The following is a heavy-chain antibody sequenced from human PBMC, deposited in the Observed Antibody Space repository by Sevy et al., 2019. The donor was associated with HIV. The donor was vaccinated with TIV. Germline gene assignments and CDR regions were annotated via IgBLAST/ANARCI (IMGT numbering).Heavy chain of an antibody. J-gene: IGHJ6*02. V-gene: IGHV3-33*01. CDR3: AGVSCSSTSCYTPYYYYYGMDV. CDR2: IWYDGSNK. Sequence: GGSLRLSCAASGFTFSSYGMHWVRQAPGKGLEWVAVIWYDGSNKYYADSVKGRFTISRDNSKNTLYLQMNSLRAEDTAVYYCAGVSCSSTSCYTPYYYYYGMDVWGQGTTVTVSS. D-gene: IGHD2-2*02. CDR1: GFTFSSYG.